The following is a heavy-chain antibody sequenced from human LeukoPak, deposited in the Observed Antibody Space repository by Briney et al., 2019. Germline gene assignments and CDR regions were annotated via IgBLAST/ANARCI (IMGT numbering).Heavy chain of an antibody. D-gene: IGHD2-21*02. CDR2: INHSGST. Sequence: SETLSLTCAVYGGSFSGYYWSWIRQPPGKGLEWIGEINHSGSTNYNPSLKSRVTISVDTSKNQFSLKLSSVTAADTAVYYCARRGRGTRIVVVTAIRGDWFDPWGQGTLVTVSS. V-gene: IGHV4-34*01. J-gene: IGHJ5*02. CDR1: GGSFSGYY. CDR3: ARRGRGTRIVVVTAIRGDWFDP.